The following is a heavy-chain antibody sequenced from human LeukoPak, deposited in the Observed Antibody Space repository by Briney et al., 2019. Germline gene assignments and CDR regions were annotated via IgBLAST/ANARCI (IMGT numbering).Heavy chain of an antibody. CDR1: GFTFSSYA. Sequence: PGGSLRLSCAASGFTFSSYAMHWVRQAPGKGLEWVAVISYDGSNKYYADSVKGRFTISRDNSKNTLYLQMNSLRAEDTAVYYCARDFIQLWLLPPHGMDVWGQGTTVTVSS. CDR2: ISYDGSNK. J-gene: IGHJ6*02. V-gene: IGHV3-30-3*01. D-gene: IGHD5-18*01. CDR3: ARDFIQLWLLPPHGMDV.